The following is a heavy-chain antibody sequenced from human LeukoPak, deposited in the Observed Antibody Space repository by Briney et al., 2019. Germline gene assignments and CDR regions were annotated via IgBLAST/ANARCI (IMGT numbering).Heavy chain of an antibody. CDR1: GFTFSSYA. CDR3: ASDRIYYDSSGYYYYGMDI. Sequence: GGSLRLSCAASGFTFSSYAKHWVRQAPGKGLEWVAVISYDGSNKYYADSVKGRFTISRDNSKNTLYLQMNSLRAEDTAVYYCASDRIYYDSSGYYYYGMDIWGQGTTVTVSS. J-gene: IGHJ6*02. D-gene: IGHD3-22*01. V-gene: IGHV3-30-3*01. CDR2: ISYDGSNK.